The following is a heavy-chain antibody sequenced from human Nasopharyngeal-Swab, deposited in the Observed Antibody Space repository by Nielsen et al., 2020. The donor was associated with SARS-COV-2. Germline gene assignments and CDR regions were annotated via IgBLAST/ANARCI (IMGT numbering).Heavy chain of an antibody. Sequence: SLKISCAASGFTFDDYAMHWVRQAPGKGLEWVSGISWNSGSIGYADSVKGRFTISRDNAKNSLYLQMNSLRAEDTALYYCAKDKELGGYYYYMDVWSKGTTVTVSS. CDR2: ISWNSGSI. D-gene: IGHD3-10*01. J-gene: IGHJ6*03. CDR1: GFTFDDYA. CDR3: AKDKELGGYYYYMDV. V-gene: IGHV3-9*01.